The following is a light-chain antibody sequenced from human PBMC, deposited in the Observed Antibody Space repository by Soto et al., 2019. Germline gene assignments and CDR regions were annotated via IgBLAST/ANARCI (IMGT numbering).Light chain of an antibody. Sequence: DIVMTQFPLSLPVTPGEPASIACRSSQSLLHSNGYSYLEWYLQKPGQSPQLLIYLGSNRASGVPDRFSGSGSGTDFTLKINRVEAEDVGVYYCMQALQTPMTFGPGTKVDIK. V-gene: IGKV2-28*01. CDR1: QSLLHSNGYSY. CDR3: MQALQTPMT. J-gene: IGKJ3*01. CDR2: LGS.